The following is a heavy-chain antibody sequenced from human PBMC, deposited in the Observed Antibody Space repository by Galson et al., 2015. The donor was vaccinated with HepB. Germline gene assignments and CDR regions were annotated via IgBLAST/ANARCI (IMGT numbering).Heavy chain of an antibody. V-gene: IGHV1-69*13. Sequence: SVKVSCKASGGTFSSYAISWVRQAPGQGLEWMGGIIPIFGTANYAQKFQGRVTITADESTSTAYMELSSLRSEDTAVYYCARDSRYCSSTSCYGPWFDPWGQGTLVTVSS. D-gene: IGHD2-2*01. J-gene: IGHJ5*02. CDR3: ARDSRYCSSTSCYGPWFDP. CDR2: IIPIFGTA. CDR1: GGTFSSYA.